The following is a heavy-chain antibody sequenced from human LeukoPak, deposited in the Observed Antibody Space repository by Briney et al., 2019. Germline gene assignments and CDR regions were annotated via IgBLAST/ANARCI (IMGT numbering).Heavy chain of an antibody. V-gene: IGHV1-69*05. CDR2: IIPIFGTA. CDR1: GGTFSSYA. D-gene: IGHD3-22*01. J-gene: IGHJ3*02. Sequence: SVKVSCKASGGTFSSYAISWVRQAPGQGLEWMGRIIPIFGTANYAQKFQGRVTITTDESTSTAYMELSSLISEDTAVYYCAVYDSSGYYPGWYSFDIWGQGTMVTVSS. CDR3: AVYDSSGYYPGWYSFDI.